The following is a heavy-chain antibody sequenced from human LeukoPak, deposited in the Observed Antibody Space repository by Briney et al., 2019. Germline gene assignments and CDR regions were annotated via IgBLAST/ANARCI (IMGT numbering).Heavy chain of an antibody. V-gene: IGHV3-30*18. D-gene: IGHD2-8*01. CDR3: AKDGRMTFRKDYYYGMDV. CDR1: GFTFSSYG. CDR2: ISYDGSNK. J-gene: IGHJ6*02. Sequence: GGSLRLSCAASGFTFSSYGMHWVRQAPGKGLEWVAVISYDGSNKYYADSVKGRFTISRDNSKNTLYLQMNSLRAEDTAVYYCAKDGRMTFRKDYYYGMDVWGQGTTVTVSS.